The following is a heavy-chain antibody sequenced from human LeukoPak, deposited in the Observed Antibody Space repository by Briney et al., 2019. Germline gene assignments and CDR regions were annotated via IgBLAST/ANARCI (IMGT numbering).Heavy chain of an antibody. Sequence: GGSLRLSCAASGFTFSSYAMSWFRQAPGKGLEWVSAISGSGGSTYYADSVKGRFTISRDNSKNTLYLQMNSLRVEDTAVYYCASGYSVEGPAAMRYWGQGTLVTVSS. CDR2: ISGSGGST. CDR3: ASGYSVEGPAAMRY. D-gene: IGHD2-2*01. CDR1: GFTFSSYA. V-gene: IGHV3-23*01. J-gene: IGHJ4*02.